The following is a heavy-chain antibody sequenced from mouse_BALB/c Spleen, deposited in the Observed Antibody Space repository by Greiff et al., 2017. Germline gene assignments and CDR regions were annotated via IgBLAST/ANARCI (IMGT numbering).Heavy chain of an antibody. CDR1: GYTFTSYW. CDR2: IYPSDSYT. V-gene: IGHV1-69*02. D-gene: IGHD2-1*01. CDR3: TRRGGNSGGFAY. Sequence: VQLQQPGAELVRPGASVKLSCKASGYTFTSYWINWVKQRPGQGLEWIGNIYPSDSYTNYNQKFKDKATLTVDKSSSTAYMQLSSPTSEDSAVYYCTRRGGNSGGFAYWGQGTLVTVSA. J-gene: IGHJ3*01.